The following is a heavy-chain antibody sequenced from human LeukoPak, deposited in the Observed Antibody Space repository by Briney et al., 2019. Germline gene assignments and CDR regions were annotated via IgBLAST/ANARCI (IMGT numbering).Heavy chain of an antibody. D-gene: IGHD4-23*01. Sequence: ASMKLSCKASGFTFTGYYFHWVRQAPGQGLEWMGWVNPNTGGTNYAQMFQGRVTMTRDTSISTAYMELSRPTSDDTAVYYCARDSYGGNWSLGYWGQGTLVTVSS. J-gene: IGHJ4*02. CDR3: ARDSYGGNWSLGY. V-gene: IGHV1-2*02. CDR2: VNPNTGGT. CDR1: GFTFTGYY.